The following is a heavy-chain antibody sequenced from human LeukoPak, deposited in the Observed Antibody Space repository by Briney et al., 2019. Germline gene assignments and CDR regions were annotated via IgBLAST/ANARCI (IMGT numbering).Heavy chain of an antibody. CDR2: INSDGSST. J-gene: IGHJ5*02. CDR1: GFTLSSYW. CDR3: ARVPIVVVVAANWFDP. Sequence: GGSLRLSCAASGFTLSSYWMHWVRQAPGKGLVWVSRINSDGSSTSYADSVKGRFTISRDNAKNTLYLQMNSLRAEDTAVYYCARVPIVVVVAANWFDPWGQGTLVTVSS. D-gene: IGHD2-15*01. V-gene: IGHV3-74*01.